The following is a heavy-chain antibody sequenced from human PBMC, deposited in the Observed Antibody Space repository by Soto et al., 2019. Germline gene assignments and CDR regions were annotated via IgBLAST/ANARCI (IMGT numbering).Heavy chain of an antibody. CDR3: ARASVDSGYEDYGMDV. V-gene: IGHV1-8*02. CDR2: INPNRGNT. Sequence: ASVKVSCKASGDTFTANYIHWVRQAPGQGFEWMGWINPNRGNTGYAQKFQGRVTMTRNTSISTAYMELSSLRSEDTAVYYCARASVDSGYEDYGMDVWGQGTTVTVSS. CDR1: GDTFTANY. D-gene: IGHD5-12*01. J-gene: IGHJ6*02.